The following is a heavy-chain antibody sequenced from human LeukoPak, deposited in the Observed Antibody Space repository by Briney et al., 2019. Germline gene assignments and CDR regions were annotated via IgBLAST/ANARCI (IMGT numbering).Heavy chain of an antibody. Sequence: SVKVSCKASGGTFSSYAISWVRQAPGQGLEWMGRIIPILGIANYAQKFQGRVTITADKSTSTAYMELSSLRSEDTAVYYCATSPTLTGTREDDAFDIWGQGTMVTVSS. D-gene: IGHD1-7*01. J-gene: IGHJ3*02. CDR3: ATSPTLTGTREDDAFDI. CDR1: GGTFSSYA. V-gene: IGHV1-69*04. CDR2: IIPILGIA.